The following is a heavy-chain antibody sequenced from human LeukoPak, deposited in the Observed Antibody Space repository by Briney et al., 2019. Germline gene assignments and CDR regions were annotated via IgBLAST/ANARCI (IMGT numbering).Heavy chain of an antibody. CDR2: IYYSGST. J-gene: IGHJ5*02. CDR1: GGSISSSSYY. CDR3: ARQGIVVVPAAIVP. V-gene: IGHV4-39*01. D-gene: IGHD2-2*01. Sequence: SETLSLTCTVSGGSISSSSYYWGWIRQPPGKGLEWIGSIYYSGSTYYNPSLKSRVTISVDTSKNQFSLKLSSVTAADTAVYYCARQGIVVVPAAIVPWGQGTLVTVSS.